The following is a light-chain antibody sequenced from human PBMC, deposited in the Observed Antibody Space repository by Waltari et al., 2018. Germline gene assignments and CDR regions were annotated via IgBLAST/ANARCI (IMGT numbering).Light chain of an antibody. J-gene: IGKJ2*01. CDR3: QQSYSTPYT. V-gene: IGKV1-39*01. Sequence: DIQMNQSPSYLSASVGDRVTITCRASQSISSYLNWYQQKPGKAPKLLIYAASSLQSGVPSSFSGSGSGTDFTLTISSLQPEDFATYYCQQSYSTPYTFGQGTKLEIK. CDR2: AAS. CDR1: QSISSY.